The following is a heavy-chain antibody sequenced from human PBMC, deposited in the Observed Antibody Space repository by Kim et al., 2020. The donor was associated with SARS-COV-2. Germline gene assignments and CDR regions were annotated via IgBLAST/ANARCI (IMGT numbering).Heavy chain of an antibody. Sequence: ASVKVSCKASGYTFTNYAMHWVREAPGQRLEWMGCINAGNGNTKYSQKFQGRGTITRDTTASTAYMELSSLRPEDTAVYYCASGGPDTPEGFRPWYFDLWGRGTLVTVSS. CDR2: INAGNGNT. CDR1: GYTFTNYA. J-gene: IGHJ2*01. V-gene: IGHV1-3*01. D-gene: IGHD2-15*01. CDR3: ASGGPDTPEGFRPWYFDL.